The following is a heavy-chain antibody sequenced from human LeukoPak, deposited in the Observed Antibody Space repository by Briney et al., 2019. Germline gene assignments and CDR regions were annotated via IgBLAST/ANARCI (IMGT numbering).Heavy chain of an antibody. CDR1: GFTFGDYA. Sequence: GGSLRLSCAASGFTFGDYAMHWVRQAPGKGLEWISGISWNSGSIGYADSVKGRFTISRDNAKNSLYLQMNSLRAEDTALYYCAKKSGSGSYYDAFDIWGQGTMVTVSS. D-gene: IGHD3-10*01. CDR3: AKKSGSGSYYDAFDI. CDR2: ISWNSGSI. J-gene: IGHJ3*02. V-gene: IGHV3-9*01.